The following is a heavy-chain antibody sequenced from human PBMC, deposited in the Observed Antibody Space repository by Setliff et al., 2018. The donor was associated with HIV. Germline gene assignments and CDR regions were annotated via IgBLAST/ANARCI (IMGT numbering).Heavy chain of an antibody. CDR1: GHSFARYG. CDR2: ISGFNGNT. V-gene: IGHV1-18*01. CDR3: ARVPYRSAWFSGGHDAFDI. D-gene: IGHD6-19*01. J-gene: IGHJ3*02. Sequence: ASVKVSCKASGHSFARYGLSWVRQAPGQGLEWMGWISGFNGNTKYAQSFQDRVAMTTETATRTAYMEMRSLRSDDTAVYFCARVPYRSAWFSGGHDAFDIWGQGTMVTVSS.